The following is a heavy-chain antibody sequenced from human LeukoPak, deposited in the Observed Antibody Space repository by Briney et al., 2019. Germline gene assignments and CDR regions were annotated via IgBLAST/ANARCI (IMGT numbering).Heavy chain of an antibody. D-gene: IGHD3-22*01. V-gene: IGHV1-2*02. CDR2: INPNSGGT. J-gene: IGHJ5*02. CDR3: ARVAGSSGYYRFYP. CDR1: GYTFTGYY. Sequence: ASVKVSCKASGYTFTGYYMHWVRQAPGQGLEWMGWINPNSGGTNYAQKFQGRVTMTRDTSISTAYMELIRLRSDDMAVYYCARVAGSSGYYRFYPWGQGTLVTVSS.